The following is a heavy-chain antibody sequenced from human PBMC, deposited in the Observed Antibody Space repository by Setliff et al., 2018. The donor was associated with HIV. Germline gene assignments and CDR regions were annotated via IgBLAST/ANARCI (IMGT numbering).Heavy chain of an antibody. D-gene: IGHD2-15*01. CDR1: GYTFTAYG. CDR2: ISTYSDET. V-gene: IGHV1-18*01. Sequence: GASVKVSCKPSGYTFTAYGLSWVRQAPGQGLEWMGWISTYSDETSYAQRLQGRVTMTTDTSTSTAYMHLSSLTYEDTAIYYCARGPGEGGDWGQGTLVTVS. CDR3: ARGPGEGGD. J-gene: IGHJ4*02.